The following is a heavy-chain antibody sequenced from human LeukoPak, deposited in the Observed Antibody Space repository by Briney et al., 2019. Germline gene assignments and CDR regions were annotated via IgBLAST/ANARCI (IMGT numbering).Heavy chain of an antibody. D-gene: IGHD5-18*01. CDR1: GFTFSSYA. V-gene: IGHV3-64*01. CDR3: ARAAMVTGPNWFDP. Sequence: PGGSLRLSCAASGFTFSSYAMYWVRQAPGKGLEYVSAISSNGGSTYYANSVKGRFTISRDNSKNTLYLQMGSLRAEDMAVYYCARAAMVTGPNWFDPWGQGTLVTVSS. CDR2: ISSNGGST. J-gene: IGHJ5*02.